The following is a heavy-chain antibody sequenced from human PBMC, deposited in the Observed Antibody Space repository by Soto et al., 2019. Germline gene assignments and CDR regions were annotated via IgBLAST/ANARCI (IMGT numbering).Heavy chain of an antibody. CDR2: IIPIFGTA. J-gene: IGHJ6*02. CDR3: ARSFWRPIFGVVIREDYYGMDV. CDR1: GGTFSSYA. Sequence: QVQLVQSGAEVKKPGSSVKVSCKASGGTFSSYAISWVRQAPGQGLEWMGGIIPIFGTANYAQKFQGRVTITADESTSTADMELSSLRSEDTAVYYCARSFWRPIFGVVIREDYYGMDVWGQGTTVTVSS. V-gene: IGHV1-69*01. D-gene: IGHD3-3*01.